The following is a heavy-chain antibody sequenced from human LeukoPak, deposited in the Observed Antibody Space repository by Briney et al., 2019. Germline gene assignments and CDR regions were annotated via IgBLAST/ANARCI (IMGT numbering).Heavy chain of an antibody. Sequence: SETLSLTCTVSGGSISTYYWSWVRQPAGKGLEWIWRIYSSGSTNYNPSLNRRVTVSLDTSKNQFSLKLSSVTAADAAVYYCARLVVVAARWFDPWGQGTLVTVSS. CDR1: GGSISTYY. CDR2: IYSSGST. D-gene: IGHD2-15*01. CDR3: ARLVVVAARWFDP. J-gene: IGHJ5*02. V-gene: IGHV4-4*07.